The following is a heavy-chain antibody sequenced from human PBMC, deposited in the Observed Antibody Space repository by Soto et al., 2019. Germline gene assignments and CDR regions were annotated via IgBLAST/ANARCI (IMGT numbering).Heavy chain of an antibody. V-gene: IGHV4-34*01. CDR1: GGSFSGYY. D-gene: IGHD2-2*01. CDR3: GRREVRGYCSSTSCYHFWFDP. Sequence: SETLSLTCAVYGGSFSGYYWSWIRQPPGKGLEWIGEINHSGSTNYNPSLKSRVTISVDTSKNQFSLKLSSVTAADTAVYYCGRREVRGYCSSTSCYHFWFDPWGQGTLVTVSS. CDR2: INHSGST. J-gene: IGHJ5*02.